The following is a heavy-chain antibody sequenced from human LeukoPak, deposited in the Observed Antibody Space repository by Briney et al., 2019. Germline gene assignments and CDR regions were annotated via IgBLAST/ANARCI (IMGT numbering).Heavy chain of an antibody. J-gene: IGHJ2*01. D-gene: IGHD5-12*01. Sequence: PGGSLRLSCAASGFTFDDYAMHWVRQAPGKGLEWVSGISWNSGSIGYADSVKGRFTISRDNAKNSLYLQMNSLRAEDTALYYCAKDRYAWGRYFDPWGRGTLVTVSS. CDR1: GFTFDDYA. CDR3: AKDRYAWGRYFDP. CDR2: ISWNSGSI. V-gene: IGHV3-9*01.